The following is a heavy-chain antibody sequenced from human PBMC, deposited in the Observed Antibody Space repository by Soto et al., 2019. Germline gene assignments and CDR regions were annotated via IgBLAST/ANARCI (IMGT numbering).Heavy chain of an antibody. CDR3: ARPRNGAVAGTKVWFDP. V-gene: IGHV4-39*01. Sequence: SETLSLTCTVSGGSISSSSYYWGWIRQPPGKGLEWIGSIYYSGSTYYNPSLKSRVTISVDTSKNQFSLKLSSVTAADTAVYYCARPRNGAVAGTKVWFDPWGQGTLVTVSS. CDR2: IYYSGST. J-gene: IGHJ5*02. CDR1: GGSISSSSYY. D-gene: IGHD6-19*01.